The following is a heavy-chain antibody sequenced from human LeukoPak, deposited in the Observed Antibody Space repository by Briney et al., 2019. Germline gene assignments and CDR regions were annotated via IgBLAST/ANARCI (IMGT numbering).Heavy chain of an antibody. V-gene: IGHV4-39*07. J-gene: IGHJ4*02. D-gene: IGHD1-26*01. Sequence: PSETLSLTCTVSGGSISSSSYYWGWIRQPPGKGLEWIGRIYTSGSSNYNPSLKSRVTMSVDTSKNQFSLNLTSVTAADTAVHYCARGGGSSRTDFDYWGQGTLVTVSS. CDR1: GGSISSSSYY. CDR2: IYTSGSS. CDR3: ARGGGSSRTDFDY.